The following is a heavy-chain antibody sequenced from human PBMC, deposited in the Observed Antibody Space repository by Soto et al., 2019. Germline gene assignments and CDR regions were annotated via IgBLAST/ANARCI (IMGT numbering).Heavy chain of an antibody. CDR3: ASNPLWSSGDYPDY. Sequence: GGSLRLSCAASGFTFSSYWMHWVRQAPGKGLVWVSRINSDGSSTSYADSVKGRFTISRDNAKNTLYLQMNSLRAEDTAVYYCASNPLWSSGDYPDYWGQGTLVTVSS. D-gene: IGHD3-22*01. CDR1: GFTFSSYW. CDR2: INSDGSST. V-gene: IGHV3-74*01. J-gene: IGHJ4*02.